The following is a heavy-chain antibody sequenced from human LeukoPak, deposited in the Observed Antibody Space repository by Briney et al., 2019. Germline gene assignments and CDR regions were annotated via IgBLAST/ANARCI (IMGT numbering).Heavy chain of an antibody. CDR1: GFTFDDYA. Sequence: GGSLRLSCAVSGFTFDDYAMHWVRQAPGKGLEWVSGISWNSGSIVYADSVKGRFTISRDNAKNSLYLQMNSLRAEDTAVYYCARDLRCGGDCYSTPDWYFDLWGRGTLVTVSS. J-gene: IGHJ2*01. V-gene: IGHV3-9*01. D-gene: IGHD2-21*02. CDR3: ARDLRCGGDCYSTPDWYFDL. CDR2: ISWNSGSI.